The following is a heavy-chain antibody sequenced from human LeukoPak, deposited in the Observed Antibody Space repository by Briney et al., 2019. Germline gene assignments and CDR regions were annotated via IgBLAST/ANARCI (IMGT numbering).Heavy chain of an antibody. D-gene: IGHD2-21*01. CDR1: GGSISSSSYY. V-gene: IGHV4-39*01. J-gene: IGHJ4*02. Sequence: SETLSLTCTVSGGSISSSSYYWGWIRQPPEKGLEWIGSIYYSGSTYYNPSLKSRVTISADTSKNQFSLQLRALSAADTAVYFCARQGSISAFDFWGRGTLVTVSS. CDR2: IYYSGST. CDR3: ARQGSISAFDF.